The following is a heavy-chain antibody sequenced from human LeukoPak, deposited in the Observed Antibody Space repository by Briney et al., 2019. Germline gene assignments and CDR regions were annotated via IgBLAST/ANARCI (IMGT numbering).Heavy chain of an antibody. V-gene: IGHV1-2*02. Sequence: ASVKVSCKASGYTFTGYYMHWVRQAPGQGLEWMGWINPNSGGTNYVQKFQGRVTMTRDTSISTAYMELSRLRSDDTAVYYCARVNIVLMVRAALDYWGQGTLVTVSS. CDR3: ARVNIVLMVRAALDY. J-gene: IGHJ4*02. D-gene: IGHD2-8*01. CDR2: INPNSGGT. CDR1: GYTFTGYY.